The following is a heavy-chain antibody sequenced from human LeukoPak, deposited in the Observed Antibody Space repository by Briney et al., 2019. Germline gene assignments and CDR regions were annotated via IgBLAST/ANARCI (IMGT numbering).Heavy chain of an antibody. D-gene: IGHD3-16*01. CDR3: ARVSDFGSRDYVDY. CDR1: GGSISSGDYY. J-gene: IGHJ4*02. CDR2: IYYSGST. V-gene: IGHV4-30-4*01. Sequence: SQTLSLTCTVSGGSISSGDYYWSWIRQPPGKGLEWIGYIYYSGSTYYNPSLKSRVTISVYTSKNQFSLKLSSVTAADTAVYYCARVSDFGSRDYVDYWGQGTLVTVSS.